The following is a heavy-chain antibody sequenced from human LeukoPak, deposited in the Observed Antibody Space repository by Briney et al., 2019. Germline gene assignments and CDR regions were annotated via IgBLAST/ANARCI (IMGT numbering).Heavy chain of an antibody. J-gene: IGHJ5*02. CDR3: ARELYGSGSYYNVIISVTSQFWFDP. V-gene: IGHV1-2*02. D-gene: IGHD3-10*01. Sequence: ASVKVSCKASGYTFTGYYMHWVRQAPGQGLEWMGWINPNSGGTNYAQKFQGRVTMTRDTSISTAYMELSRLRSDDTAVYYCARELYGSGSYYNVIISVTSQFWFDPWGQGTLVTVSS. CDR1: GYTFTGYY. CDR2: INPNSGGT.